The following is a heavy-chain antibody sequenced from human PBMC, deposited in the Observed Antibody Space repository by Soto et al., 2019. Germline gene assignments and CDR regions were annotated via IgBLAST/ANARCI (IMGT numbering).Heavy chain of an antibody. CDR1: GGSISSYY. V-gene: IGHV4-59*01. J-gene: IGHJ4*02. CDR2: IYYRGSY. D-gene: IGHD6-6*01. CDR3: ARYSSSSSPW. Sequence: SETLSLTCTVSGGSISSYYWSWIRQPPGKGLEWIWYIYYRGSYNCISSLRIGVSISVDTSNHQFSLMLRSATAADRAVSYCARYSSSSSPWWGRGTLVAVSS.